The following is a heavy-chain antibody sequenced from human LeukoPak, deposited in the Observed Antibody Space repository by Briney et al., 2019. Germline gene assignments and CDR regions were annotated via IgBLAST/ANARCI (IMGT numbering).Heavy chain of an antibody. CDR2: VSGSGGST. D-gene: IGHD6-19*01. CDR3: AKTLRESSGREYFDL. V-gene: IGHV3-23*01. J-gene: IGHJ2*01. Sequence: GGSLRLSCAASAFTSSSYAMSGVRHAPGKGLEWVSAVSGSGGSTYYADSVKGRFTISRDNSKDTLYLQMNSVRAEDTAVYYCAKTLRESSGREYFDLWGRGTLVTVSS. CDR1: AFTSSSYA.